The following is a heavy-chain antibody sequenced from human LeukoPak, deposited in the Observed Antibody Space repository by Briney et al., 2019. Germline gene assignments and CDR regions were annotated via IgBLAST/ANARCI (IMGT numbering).Heavy chain of an antibody. CDR3: VAGVALDY. J-gene: IGHJ4*02. CDR1: GLNFSVYY. V-gene: IGHV3-11*01. D-gene: IGHD3-3*01. Sequence: PGGSLRLSCAASGLNFSVYYMTWIRQAPGNRLEAPANGPEWLSHISRTGTSIYYADSVRGRFTISRDNAKNSLYLHMNRLRVDDTAVYYCVAGVALDYWGQGALVTVSS. CDR2: ISRTGTSI.